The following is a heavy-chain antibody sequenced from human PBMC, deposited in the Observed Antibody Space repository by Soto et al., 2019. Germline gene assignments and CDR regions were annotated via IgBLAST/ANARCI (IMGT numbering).Heavy chain of an antibody. J-gene: IGHJ6*02. CDR3: AKPYDFWSGFVGADV. CDR2: ISGSGGST. D-gene: IGHD3-3*01. Sequence: QRLSCAASGFTFSSYSMSWVRQAPGKGLGWVSAISGSGGSTYYADSVKGRFTISRDNSKNTLYLQMNSLRAEDTAVYYCAKPYDFWSGFVGADVWGQGTTVTVA. V-gene: IGHV3-23*01. CDR1: GFTFSSYS.